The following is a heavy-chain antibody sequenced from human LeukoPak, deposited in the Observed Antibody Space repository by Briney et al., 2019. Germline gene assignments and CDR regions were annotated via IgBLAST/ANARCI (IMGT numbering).Heavy chain of an antibody. V-gene: IGHV3-30-3*01. J-gene: IGHJ4*02. CDR1: GFTFSNYA. D-gene: IGHD6-19*01. Sequence: GGSLRLSCAASGFTFSNYAMHWVRQAPGKGLEWVAVISYDGSNKYYADSVKGRFTISRDNSKNTLYLQMNSLRAEDTAVYYCAGAVGGTAFDYWGQGTLVTVSS. CDR2: ISYDGSNK. CDR3: AGAVGGTAFDY.